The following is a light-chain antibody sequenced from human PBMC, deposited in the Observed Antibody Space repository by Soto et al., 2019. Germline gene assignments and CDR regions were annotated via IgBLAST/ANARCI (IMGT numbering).Light chain of an antibody. J-gene: IGLJ2*01. CDR2: RNN. CDR3: AAWDDSLSGPV. CDR1: SSNIGSNY. Sequence: QSVLTQPPSASGTPGQRVTISCPGSSSNIGSNYVYWYQQLPGTAPKLLIYRNNQRPSGVPDRFSGSKSGTSASLAISGLLSEDEADYYCAAWDDSLSGPVFGGGTKVTVL. V-gene: IGLV1-47*01.